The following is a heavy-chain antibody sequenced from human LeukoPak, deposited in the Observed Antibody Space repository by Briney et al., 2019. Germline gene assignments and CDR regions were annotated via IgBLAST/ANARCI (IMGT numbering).Heavy chain of an antibody. Sequence: GASVKVSCRASGYTFTGYYMHWVRQAPGQGLEWMGWSNPNSGDTQYAQKFQGRVTMTTDTSMTTAYMELRSLRSDDTAVYYCARRHFGSGTYVDYWGQGTLVTVSS. D-gene: IGHD3-10*01. V-gene: IGHV1-2*02. CDR2: SNPNSGDT. CDR1: GYTFTGYY. CDR3: ARRHFGSGTYVDY. J-gene: IGHJ4*02.